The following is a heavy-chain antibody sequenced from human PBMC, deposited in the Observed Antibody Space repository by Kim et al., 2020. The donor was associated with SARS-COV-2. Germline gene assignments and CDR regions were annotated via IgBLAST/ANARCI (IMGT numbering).Heavy chain of an antibody. CDR2: ISYNGGST. Sequence: GGSLRLSCAASGFTFSSYAMHWVRQAPGKGLEYVSTISYNGGSTYYADSVKGRFTISRDNSKNTLYLQMGSLRAEDMAVYYCARGAFQLGLEGLYCSGGSCYPYYYYGMDVWGQGTTVTVSS. D-gene: IGHD2-15*01. J-gene: IGHJ6*02. V-gene: IGHV3-64*02. CDR1: GFTFSSYA. CDR3: ARGAFQLGLEGLYCSGGSCYPYYYYGMDV.